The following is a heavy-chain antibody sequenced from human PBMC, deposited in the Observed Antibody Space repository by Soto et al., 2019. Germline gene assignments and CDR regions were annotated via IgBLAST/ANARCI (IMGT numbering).Heavy chain of an antibody. D-gene: IGHD2-8*01. J-gene: IGHJ6*02. CDR1: GFTFSSYG. Sequence: PGGSLRLSCATSGFTFSSYGFHWVRQAPGKGLEWVAVISYDGNEKNYADSVKGRFTISRDKSKKTLYLQMNSLTAEDTAVYFCARLINSYGMDVWGQGITVTVSS. CDR3: ARLINSYGMDV. V-gene: IGHV3-33*01. CDR2: ISYDGNEK.